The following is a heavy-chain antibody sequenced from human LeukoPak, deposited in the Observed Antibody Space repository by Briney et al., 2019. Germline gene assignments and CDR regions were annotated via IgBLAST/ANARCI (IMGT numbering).Heavy chain of an antibody. CDR3: ARSGTIVPAAIRIHYYGSGSYIPYYGMDV. J-gene: IGHJ6*02. D-gene: IGHD3-10*01. Sequence: PGGSLRLSCAASGFTFSSYSMNWVRQAPGKGLEWVSSISSSSSYIYYADSVKGRFTISRDNAKNSLYLQMNSLRAEDTAVYYCARSGTIVPAAIRIHYYGSGSYIPYYGMDVWGQGTTVTVSS. CDR2: ISSSSSYI. V-gene: IGHV3-21*01. CDR1: GFTFSSYS.